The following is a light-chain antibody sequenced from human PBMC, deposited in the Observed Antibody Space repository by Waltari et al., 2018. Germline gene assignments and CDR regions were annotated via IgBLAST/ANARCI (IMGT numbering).Light chain of an antibody. J-gene: IGKJ4*01. CDR2: WAS. CDR3: QQYYSTPIT. CDR1: QSILYSSNNKNY. V-gene: IGKV4-1*01. Sequence: DIVMTQSPDSLAVSLGERATINCKSSQSILYSSNNKNYFAWYQQKPGQPPKLLIYWASTRESGVPDRFSGSGSGTDFTLTISSLQAEDVAVYYCQQYYSTPITFGGGT.